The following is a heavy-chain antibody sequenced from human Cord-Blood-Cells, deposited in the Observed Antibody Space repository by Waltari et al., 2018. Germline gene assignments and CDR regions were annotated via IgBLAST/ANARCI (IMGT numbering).Heavy chain of an antibody. CDR3: ARGSSESFSGAFDY. Sequence: QVQLVQSGAAVQKPGASLKLSCTASGYTFTSYDINWVRHATGQGLEWMGWMNPNSGNTGYAQKFQGRVTMTRNTSISTAYMELSSLRSEDTAVYYCARGSSESFSGAFDYWGQGTLVTVSS. CDR2: MNPNSGNT. CDR1: GYTFTSYD. V-gene: IGHV1-8*01. J-gene: IGHJ4*02. D-gene: IGHD3-16*02.